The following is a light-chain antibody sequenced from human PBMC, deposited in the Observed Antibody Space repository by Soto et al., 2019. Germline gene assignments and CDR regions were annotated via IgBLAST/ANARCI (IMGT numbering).Light chain of an antibody. J-gene: IGLJ1*01. CDR2: SNN. Sequence: QSVLTQPPSASGTPGQRVTISCSGSSSNIVSNYVYWYQQLPGTAPKLLIYSNNQRPSGVPDRFSGSKSGTSASLAISGLRSEDEADYYCAAWDDSLSGSYAFGTGTKLTVL. CDR1: SSNIVSNY. CDR3: AAWDDSLSGSYA. V-gene: IGLV1-47*02.